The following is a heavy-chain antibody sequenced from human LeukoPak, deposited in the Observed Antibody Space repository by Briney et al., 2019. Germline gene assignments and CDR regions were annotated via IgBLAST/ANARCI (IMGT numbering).Heavy chain of an antibody. V-gene: IGHV3-66*01. CDR2: IYSGGGT. CDR3: ARGLPPNYYYYMDV. J-gene: IGHJ6*03. Sequence: GGTLRLSCAASGFSVSNNDMSWVRQAPGKGLEWVSVIYSGGGTYYADSVKGRFTISRDNSKNTLYLQMNSLRAEDTAVYYCARGLPPNYYYYMDVWGKGTTVTISS. CDR1: GFSVSNND.